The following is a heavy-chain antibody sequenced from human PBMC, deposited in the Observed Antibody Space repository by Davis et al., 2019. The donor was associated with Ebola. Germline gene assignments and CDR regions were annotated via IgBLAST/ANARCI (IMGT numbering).Heavy chain of an antibody. J-gene: IGHJ6*02. V-gene: IGHV4-34*01. D-gene: IGHD2-8*02. Sequence: PSETLSLTCAVYGGSFSGYYWSWIRQPPGKGLEWIGEINHSGSTNYNPSLKSRVTISVDTSKNQFSLKLSSVTAADTAVYYCARALGYCTGGVCLDYYYYGMDVWGQGTTVTVSS. CDR1: GGSFSGYY. CDR3: ARALGYCTGGVCLDYYYYGMDV. CDR2: INHSGST.